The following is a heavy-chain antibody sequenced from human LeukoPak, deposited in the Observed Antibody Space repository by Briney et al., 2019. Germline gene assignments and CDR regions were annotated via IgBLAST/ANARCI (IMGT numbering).Heavy chain of an antibody. V-gene: IGHV4-34*01. J-gene: IGHJ6*02. Sequence: SETLSLTCAVYGGSFSGYYWSWIRQPPGKGLEWIGEINHSGSTNYNPSLKSRVTISVDTSKNQFSLKLSSVTAADMAVYYCARDGGLGTYYYYGMDVWGQGTTVTVSS. CDR3: ARDGGLGTYYYYGMDV. CDR1: GGSFSGYY. CDR2: INHSGST. D-gene: IGHD1-14*01.